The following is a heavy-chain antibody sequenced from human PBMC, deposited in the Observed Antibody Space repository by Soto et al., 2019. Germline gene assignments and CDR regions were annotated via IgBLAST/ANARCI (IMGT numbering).Heavy chain of an antibody. D-gene: IGHD5-18*01. CDR1: GFTFSSYG. CDR2: IWYDGSNK. J-gene: IGHJ3*02. V-gene: IGHV3-33*01. CDR3: AREALVDTAMDTTGVDAFDI. Sequence: QVQLVESGGGVVQPGRSLRLSCAASGFTFSSYGMHWVRQAPGKGLEWVAVIWYDGSNKYYADSVKGRFTISRDNSKNTLYLQMNSLRAEDTAGYYCAREALVDTAMDTTGVDAFDIWGQGTMVTVSS.